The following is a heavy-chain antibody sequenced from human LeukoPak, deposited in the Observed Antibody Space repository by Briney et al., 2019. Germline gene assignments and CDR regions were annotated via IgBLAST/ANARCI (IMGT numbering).Heavy chain of an antibody. V-gene: IGHV3-7*03. CDR3: ARARGSYSFDY. J-gene: IGHJ4*02. CDR2: IKEDGSGK. Sequence: PGGSLRLSCAASGFTFSGYWMTWVRQAPGKGLEWVANIKEDGSGKYYVDSVKGRFTISRDNAKNSLYLQMNSLRVEDTAVYYCARARGSYSFDYWGQGTLVTVSS. CDR1: GFTFSGYW. D-gene: IGHD1-26*01.